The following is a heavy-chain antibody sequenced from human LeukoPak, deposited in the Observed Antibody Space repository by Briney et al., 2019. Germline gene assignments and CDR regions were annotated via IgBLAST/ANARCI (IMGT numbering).Heavy chain of an antibody. CDR2: MNPNSGNT. J-gene: IGHJ4*02. CDR3: ARGPHYYGSGSYYDY. CDR1: GYTFTSYD. V-gene: IGHV1-8*01. Sequence: GASVKVSCKASGYTFTSYDINWVRQATGQGLEWMGWMNPNSGNTGYAQKLQGRVTMTTDTSTSTAYMELRSLRSDDTAVYYCARGPHYYGSGSYYDYWGQGTLVTVSS. D-gene: IGHD3-10*01.